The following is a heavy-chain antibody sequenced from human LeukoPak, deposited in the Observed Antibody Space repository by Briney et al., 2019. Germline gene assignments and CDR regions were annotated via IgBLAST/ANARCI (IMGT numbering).Heavy chain of an antibody. CDR3: ARGPIVVVPAAMVYYYYGMDV. Sequence: SETLSLTCAVSGGSISSSNWWSWVRQPPGKGLEWIGEIYHSGSTNYNPSLKSRVTISVDTSKNQFSLKLSSVTAADTAVYYCARGPIVVVPAAMVYYYYGMDVWGQGTTVTVSS. J-gene: IGHJ6*02. V-gene: IGHV4-4*02. CDR1: GGSISSSNW. CDR2: IYHSGST. D-gene: IGHD2-2*01.